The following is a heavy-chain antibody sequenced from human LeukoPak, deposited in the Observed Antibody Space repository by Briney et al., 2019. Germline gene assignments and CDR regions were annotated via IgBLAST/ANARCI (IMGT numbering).Heavy chain of an antibody. CDR2: IYPSGST. CDR3: ARGTMIVVPERYYFDY. V-gene: IGHV4-30-2*01. D-gene: IGHD3-22*01. J-gene: IGHJ4*02. CDR1: GGSISSGDYY. Sequence: SETLSLTCTVSGGSISSGDYYWSWIRQPPGKGLEWIGYIYPSGSTYYNPSLKSRVTLSINRSKNQFSLRLSSVTAADTAVYYCARGTMIVVPERYYFDYWGQGTLVTVSS.